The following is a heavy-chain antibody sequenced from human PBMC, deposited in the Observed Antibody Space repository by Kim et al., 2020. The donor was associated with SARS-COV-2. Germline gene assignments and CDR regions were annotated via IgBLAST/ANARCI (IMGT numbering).Heavy chain of an antibody. D-gene: IGHD2-15*01. CDR1: GYTFTTYA. V-gene: IGHV7-4-1*02. Sequence: ASVKVSCKTSGYTFTTYAIHWVRQAPGQGLEWMGWINTNTGNQTYAQGFTRRFVFSLDTSVSTAYLQISSLTTEGTAVYFCAKTRWDCRGPTCYSSFDYWGQGTLVTVSS. CDR2: INTNTGNQ. J-gene: IGHJ4*02. CDR3: AKTRWDCRGPTCYSSFDY.